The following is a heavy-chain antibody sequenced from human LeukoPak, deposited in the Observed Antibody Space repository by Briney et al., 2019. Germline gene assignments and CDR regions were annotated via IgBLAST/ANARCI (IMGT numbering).Heavy chain of an antibody. CDR3: AKDISSSVYYDSSGIVDY. Sequence: GGSLRLSCAASGFTFSSYAMSWVRQAPGKGLEWVSAISGSGGSTYYADSVKGRFTISRDNSKNTLYLQMNSLRAEDTAVYYCAKDISSSVYYDSSGIVDYWGQGTLVTVSS. CDR1: GFTFSSYA. CDR2: ISGSGGST. J-gene: IGHJ4*02. V-gene: IGHV3-23*01. D-gene: IGHD3-22*01.